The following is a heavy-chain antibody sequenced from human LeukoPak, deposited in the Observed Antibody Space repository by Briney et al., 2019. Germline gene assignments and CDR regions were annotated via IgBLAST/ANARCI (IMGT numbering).Heavy chain of an antibody. CDR1: GYTFTSYG. CDR3: ARVRRKAYSYGPPNWFDP. D-gene: IGHD5-18*01. V-gene: IGHV1-8*02. Sequence: ASVKVSCKASGYTFTSYGISWVRQAPGQGLEWMGWMNPNSGNTGYAQKFQGRVTMTRNTSISTAYMELSSLRSEDTAVYYCARVRRKAYSYGPPNWFDPWGQGTLVTVSS. J-gene: IGHJ5*02. CDR2: MNPNSGNT.